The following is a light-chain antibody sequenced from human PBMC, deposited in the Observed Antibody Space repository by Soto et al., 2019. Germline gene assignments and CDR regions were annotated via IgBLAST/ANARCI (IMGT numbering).Light chain of an antibody. Sequence: EIVLTQSPGTLSLSPGQRATLSCRASQSVSSSYLAWYQQKPGHAPRLLIYGASSRATGISDRFSGSGSGTDFTLTISSLEPEAVAVYYWQQYGSSPGTFGQGTKVEIK. CDR3: QQYGSSPGT. J-gene: IGKJ1*01. CDR2: GAS. V-gene: IGKV3-20*01. CDR1: QSVSSSY.